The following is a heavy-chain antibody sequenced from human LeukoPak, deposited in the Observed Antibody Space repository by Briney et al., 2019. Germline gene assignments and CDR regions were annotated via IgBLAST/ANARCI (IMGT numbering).Heavy chain of an antibody. Sequence: GGSLRLSCAGSGFTVRSNYMTWIRQAPGKGLEWVSIMYSSGSTYYADSVRGRFTISRDNSKNTLYLQMNSLRAEDTAVYYCAKGSRGSYDYCGQGTLVTVSS. CDR3: AKGSRGSYDY. CDR2: MYSSGST. D-gene: IGHD1-26*01. V-gene: IGHV3-53*01. CDR1: GFTVRSNY. J-gene: IGHJ4*02.